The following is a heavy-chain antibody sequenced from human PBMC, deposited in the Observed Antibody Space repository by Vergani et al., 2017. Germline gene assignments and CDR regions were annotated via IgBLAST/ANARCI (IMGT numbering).Heavy chain of an antibody. CDR1: LSPFPPFP. CDR3: ARAFSPHYGMDV. Sequence: QLQLVQSGAELTNPPSSLPFSFTPSLSPFPPFPFRWLRQAPGHGREWMGSFTPIFGTANYAQKFQGRVTITADESTSTAYMELSSLRSEDTAVYYCARAFSPHYGMDVWGQGTTVTVSS. D-gene: IGHD3-3*02. V-gene: IGHV1-69*01. CDR2: FTPIFGTA. J-gene: IGHJ6*02.